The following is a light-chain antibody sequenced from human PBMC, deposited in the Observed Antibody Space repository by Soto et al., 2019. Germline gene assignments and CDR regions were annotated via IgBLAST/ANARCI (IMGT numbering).Light chain of an antibody. J-gene: IGLJ2*01. CDR3: SSYTSSSTPVV. V-gene: IGLV2-14*01. CDR1: SSDVGGYNY. Sequence: QSALTQPASVSGSPGQSITISCTGTSSDVGGYNYVSWYQQHPGKAPTLMIYDVSNRPSGVANRFSGSKSGNTASLTISGLQGEDEADYYCSSYTSSSTPVVFGGGTKLTVL. CDR2: DVS.